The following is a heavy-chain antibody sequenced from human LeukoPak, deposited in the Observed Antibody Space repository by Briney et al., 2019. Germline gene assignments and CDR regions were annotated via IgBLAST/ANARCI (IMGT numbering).Heavy chain of an antibody. CDR3: ARPDIVVVPAAIGYYGMDV. V-gene: IGHV1-69*13. CDR2: IIPIFGTA. J-gene: IGHJ6*02. D-gene: IGHD2-2*01. CDR1: GGTFSSYA. Sequence: SVKVSCEASGGTFSSYAISWVRQAPGQGLEWMGGIIPIFGTANYAQKFQGRVTITADESTSTAYMELSGLRSEDTAVYYCARPDIVVVPAAIGYYGMDVWGQGTTVTVSS.